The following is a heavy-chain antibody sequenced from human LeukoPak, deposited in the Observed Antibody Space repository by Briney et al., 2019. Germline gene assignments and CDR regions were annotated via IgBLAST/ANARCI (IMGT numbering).Heavy chain of an antibody. J-gene: IGHJ5*02. V-gene: IGHV4-59*12. Sequence: SETLSLTCTVSGGSISSYYWSWIRQPPGKRLEWIGYIYYSGSTNYNPSLKSRVTMSVDTSKNQFSLKLSSVTAADTAVYYCARDRIAVAVGRWNWFDPWGQGTLVTVSS. CDR1: GGSISSYY. CDR3: ARDRIAVAVGRWNWFDP. CDR2: IYYSGST. D-gene: IGHD6-19*01.